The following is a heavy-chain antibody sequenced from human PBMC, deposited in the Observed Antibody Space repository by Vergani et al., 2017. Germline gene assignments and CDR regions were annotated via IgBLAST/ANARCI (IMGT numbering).Heavy chain of an antibody. CDR3: ARGGLPDAFDI. V-gene: IGHV4-61*02. J-gene: IGHJ3*02. Sequence: QVQLHESGPGLVKPSQTLSLTCTVSGGSITSGSFYWSWIRQPAGKGLEWIGRIHSSGTTNYNPSLKSRVTLSVDTSKNQLSLWMTSVTAADTAVYFCARGGLPDAFDIWGQGTLVTVSS. CDR2: IHSSGTT. CDR1: GGSITSGSFY. D-gene: IGHD3-10*01.